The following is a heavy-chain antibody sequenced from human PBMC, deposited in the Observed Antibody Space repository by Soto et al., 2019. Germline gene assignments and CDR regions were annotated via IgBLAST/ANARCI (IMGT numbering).Heavy chain of an antibody. D-gene: IGHD3-16*02. CDR2: IWFDGSNK. Sequence: QVQLVESGGGVVQPGRSLRLSCAASGFTFSNYGMHWVRQAPGKGLAWVALIWFDGSNKYYADSVKGRFTISRDTSNNTLYMQMTRLRAEDTAIYYCARDLSGPLDDWGQGTLVSVSS. J-gene: IGHJ4*02. CDR1: GFTFSNYG. CDR3: ARDLSGPLDD. V-gene: IGHV3-33*01.